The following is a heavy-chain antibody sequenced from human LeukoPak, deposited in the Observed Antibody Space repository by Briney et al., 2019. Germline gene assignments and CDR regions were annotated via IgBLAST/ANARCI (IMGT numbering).Heavy chain of an antibody. CDR2: ISSSASTI. V-gene: IGHV3-11*04. D-gene: IGHD5-12*01. CDR3: ARGYSGYDPFDY. CDR1: GFTFSDYC. J-gene: IGHJ4*02. Sequence: GGSLRLSCAASGFTFSDYCMSWIRQAPGKGLEWVSYISSSASTIYYTDSVKGRFTISRDNTKNSLYLQMNSLRAEDTAVYYCARGYSGYDPFDYWGQGTLVTVSS.